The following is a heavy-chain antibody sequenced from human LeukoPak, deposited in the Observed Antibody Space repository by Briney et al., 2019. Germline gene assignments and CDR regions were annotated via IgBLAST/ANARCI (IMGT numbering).Heavy chain of an antibody. D-gene: IGHD2-15*01. Sequence: SSETLSLTCTVSGDSINDHYWSWIRQPPGEGLEWIGYIYSSVSTNCNPSLKSRVTISIDASKSQFSLKLTSVTAADTGVYYCARQRCSGNMCYRVDQLYYMDVWGKGTTVTVSS. CDR2: IYSSVST. V-gene: IGHV4-4*09. CDR1: GDSINDHY. CDR3: ARQRCSGNMCYRVDQLYYMDV. J-gene: IGHJ6*03.